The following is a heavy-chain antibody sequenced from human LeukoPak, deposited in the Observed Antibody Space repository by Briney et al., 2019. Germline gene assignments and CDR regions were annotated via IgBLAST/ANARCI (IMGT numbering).Heavy chain of an antibody. D-gene: IGHD3-22*01. J-gene: IGHJ5*02. CDR3: ASTPDYYDSGGYYYGPWFDP. CDR2: ISGSGGST. CDR1: GFTFSSYA. V-gene: IGHV3-23*01. Sequence: PGGSLRLSCAASGFTFSSYAMSWVRQAPGKGLEWVSAISGSGGSTYYTDSVKGRFTISRDNSKNTLYLQMNSLRAEDTAVYYCASTPDYYDSGGYYYGPWFDPWGQGTLVTVFS.